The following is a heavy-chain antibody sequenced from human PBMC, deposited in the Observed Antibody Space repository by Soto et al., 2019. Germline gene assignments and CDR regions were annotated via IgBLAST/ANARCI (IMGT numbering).Heavy chain of an antibody. D-gene: IGHD3-10*01. CDR2: ISSSGTYI. J-gene: IGHJ3*02. CDR3: ARDRARTTNAFDI. Sequence: PGGSLRLSCAASGFTFSTYSLTWVRPAPGKGLEWVSSISSSGTYIFYADSVKGRFTISRDNAQNSLFLQMNSLRADDTAVYFCARDRARTTNAFDIWGQGTMVTVSS. CDR1: GFTFSTYS. V-gene: IGHV3-21*01.